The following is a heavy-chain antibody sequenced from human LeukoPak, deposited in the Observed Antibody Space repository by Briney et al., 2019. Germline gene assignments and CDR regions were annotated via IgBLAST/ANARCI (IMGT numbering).Heavy chain of an antibody. CDR3: ARGYCSGGSCYFDY. V-gene: IGHV5-51*01. J-gene: IGHJ4*02. D-gene: IGHD2-15*01. CDR1: GSRFTSYW. Sequence: GASLKISCKGSGSRFTSYWIGWVRQMPGKGLEWTGIIYPGDSDTRYSPSFQGQVTISADKSISTAYLQWSSLKASDTAMYYCARGYCSGGSCYFDYWGQGTLVTVSS. CDR2: IYPGDSDT.